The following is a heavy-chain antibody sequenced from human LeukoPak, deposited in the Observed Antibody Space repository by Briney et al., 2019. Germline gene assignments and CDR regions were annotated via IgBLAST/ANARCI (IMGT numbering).Heavy chain of an antibody. CDR1: GFTFSDAW. CDR3: TTGNWGPY. Sequence: GGSFRLSCAASGFTFSDAWMNWVRQAPGKGLEWVGRIKRKTDAGTTDYAAPVKGRFTISRDDSKNTLYLQMNSLKTEDTAVYYCTTGNWGPYWGQGTLVTVSS. D-gene: IGHD7-27*01. J-gene: IGHJ4*02. V-gene: IGHV3-15*07. CDR2: IKRKTDAGTT.